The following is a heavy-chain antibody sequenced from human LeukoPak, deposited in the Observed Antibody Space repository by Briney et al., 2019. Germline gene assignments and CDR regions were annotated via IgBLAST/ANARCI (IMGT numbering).Heavy chain of an antibody. CDR1: GFTVSSNY. CDR2: IYSGGST. D-gene: IGHD6-13*01. Sequence: GGSLRLSCAASGFTVSSNYMSWVRQAPGKGLEWVSVIYSGGSTYYADSVKGRFTISRDNSKNTLYLQMNSLRAEDTAVYYCARRDSSSWYYDWAQGTLVTVSS. CDR3: ARRDSSSWYYD. V-gene: IGHV3-53*01. J-gene: IGHJ4*02.